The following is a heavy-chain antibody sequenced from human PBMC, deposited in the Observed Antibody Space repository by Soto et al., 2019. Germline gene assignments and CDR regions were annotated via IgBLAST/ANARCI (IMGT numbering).Heavy chain of an antibody. Sequence: PVGSLRLSCEASGFLFSSYAMNWVRQAPGKGLEWVSSISSHGDTTYYAESVRGRFTISRDNSKNTLFLQMNSLRAGDRAVYFCARDHYDFWGGFPPTIWFQPWGQGTLVTVSS. CDR1: GFLFSSYA. V-gene: IGHV3-23*01. CDR3: ARDHYDFWGGFPPTIWFQP. D-gene: IGHD3-3*01. CDR2: ISSHGDTT. J-gene: IGHJ5*02.